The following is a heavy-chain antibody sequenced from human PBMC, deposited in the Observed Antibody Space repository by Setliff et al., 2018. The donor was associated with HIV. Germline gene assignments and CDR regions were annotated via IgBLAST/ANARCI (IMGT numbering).Heavy chain of an antibody. CDR1: GGSISSGSYY. CDR3: ARVGYGDYGDAFDI. CDR2: IYTSGST. J-gene: IGHJ3*02. Sequence: KPSETLSLTCTVSGGSISSGSYYWSWIRQPAGKGLEWIGHIYTSGSTNYNPSLKSRVTISVDTSKNQFSLKLSSVTAADTAVYYCARVGYGDYGDAFDIWGQGTMGTVSS. V-gene: IGHV4-61*09. D-gene: IGHD4-17*01.